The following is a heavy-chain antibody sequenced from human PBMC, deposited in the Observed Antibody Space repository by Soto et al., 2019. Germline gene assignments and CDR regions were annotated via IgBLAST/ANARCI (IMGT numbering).Heavy chain of an antibody. D-gene: IGHD3-22*01. Sequence: EVQLVESGGGLVQPGGSLKLSCEASGFTFSGSAMHWVRQASGKGLEWVGRIRSKANSYATAYAASVKGRFSISRDESKNTAYLQMNSLKTEDAAVYYCTIHSPDDMIRKWGQGTQVTVSS. CDR3: TIHSPDDMIRK. J-gene: IGHJ4*02. V-gene: IGHV3-73*02. CDR2: IRSKANSYAT. CDR1: GFTFSGSA.